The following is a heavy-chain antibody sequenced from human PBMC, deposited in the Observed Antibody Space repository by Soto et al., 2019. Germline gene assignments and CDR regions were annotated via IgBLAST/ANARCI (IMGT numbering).Heavy chain of an antibody. J-gene: IGHJ6*02. D-gene: IGHD6-19*01. CDR2: IDPSDSYT. Sequence: GGSLNISCKGSGYTFTSYWISWVRQMPGKGLEWMGRIDPSDSYTNYSPSFQGHVTISADKSISTAYLQWSSLKASDTAMYYCATRHPIAVAGTDYYYYYYGMDVWGQGTTVTVSS. CDR3: ATRHPIAVAGTDYYYYYYGMDV. CDR1: GYTFTSYW. V-gene: IGHV5-10-1*01.